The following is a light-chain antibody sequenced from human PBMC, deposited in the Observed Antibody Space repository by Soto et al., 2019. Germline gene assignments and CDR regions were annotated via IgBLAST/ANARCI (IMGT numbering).Light chain of an antibody. V-gene: IGLV2-8*01. Sequence: QSALTQPPSASGSPGQPVTISCTGTSSDIGGYNYVSWYQQHPGKAPKLMIYEVTKRPSGVPDRFSGSKFGNTASLTVSGLQAEDEADYYCSSYAGSNIHYVFGTGTKVTVL. J-gene: IGLJ1*01. CDR1: SSDIGGYNY. CDR3: SSYAGSNIHYV. CDR2: EVT.